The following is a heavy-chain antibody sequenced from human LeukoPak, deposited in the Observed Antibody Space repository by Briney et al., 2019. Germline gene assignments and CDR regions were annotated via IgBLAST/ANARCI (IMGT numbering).Heavy chain of an antibody. CDR1: GYSISSGYY. CDR2: IYHSGST. Sequence: SETLSLTCTVSGYSISSGYYWGWIRQPPGKGLEWIGSIYHSGSTYYNPSLKSRVTISVDTSKNQFSLKLSSVTAADTAVYYCAFTYYYGSGSYDYWGQGTLVTVSS. V-gene: IGHV4-38-2*02. J-gene: IGHJ4*02. CDR3: AFTYYYGSGSYDY. D-gene: IGHD3-10*01.